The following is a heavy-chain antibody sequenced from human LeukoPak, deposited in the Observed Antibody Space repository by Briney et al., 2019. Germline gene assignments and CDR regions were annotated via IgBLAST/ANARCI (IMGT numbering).Heavy chain of an antibody. CDR1: GFSFRNSW. V-gene: IGHV3-7*01. D-gene: IGHD3-3*01. Sequence: GGSLRLSCAASGFSFRNSWMSWVRQVPGKGLEWVANIRQDGNEIYYMDSVKGRFTISRDNAKNSLYLQMNSLRVEDTAVYYCARRGGWGQGTLVTVSS. CDR2: IRQDGNEI. CDR3: ARRGG. J-gene: IGHJ4*02.